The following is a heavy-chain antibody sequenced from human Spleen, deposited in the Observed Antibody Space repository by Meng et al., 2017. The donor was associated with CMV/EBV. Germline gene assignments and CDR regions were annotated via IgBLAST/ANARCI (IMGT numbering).Heavy chain of an antibody. D-gene: IGHD2-2*02. Sequence: WIGWVRDDAGRGLHWFVRIKSKTDGGTTEYAAHVKSRFTISRDDSKDTLYLQLNSLSTEDTAVYYCTTVVVVPAAIWVGGYNWFDPWGQGTLVTVSS. J-gene: IGHJ5*02. V-gene: IGHV3-15*01. CDR3: TTVVVVPAAIWVGGYNWFDP. CDR1: W. CDR2: IKSKTDGGTT.